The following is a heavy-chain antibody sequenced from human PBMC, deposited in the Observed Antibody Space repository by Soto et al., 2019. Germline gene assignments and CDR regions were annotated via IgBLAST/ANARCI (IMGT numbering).Heavy chain of an antibody. Sequence: SQTLSLTCAISGDSVSSNSAAWNWIRQSPSRGLEWLGRTYYRSKWYNDYAVSVKSRITINPDTSKNQFSLQLNSVTPEDTAVYYCASGLDCSGGSCYVFWGQGTLVTVSS. CDR1: GDSVSSNSAA. D-gene: IGHD2-15*01. CDR3: ASGLDCSGGSCYVF. CDR2: TYYRSKWYN. J-gene: IGHJ4*02. V-gene: IGHV6-1*01.